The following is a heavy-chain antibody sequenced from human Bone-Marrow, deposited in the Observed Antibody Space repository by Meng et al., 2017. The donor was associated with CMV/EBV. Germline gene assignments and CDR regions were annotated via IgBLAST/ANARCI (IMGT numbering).Heavy chain of an antibody. D-gene: IGHD3-22*01. J-gene: IGHJ4*02. CDR2: INHSGST. CDR3: ARGSPGEYYTDSFGYYYFEN. CDR1: GGCFSGYY. V-gene: IGHV4-34*01. Sequence: SETLSLTCAVYGGCFSGYYWSWIRQPPGKGLEWIGEINHSGSTNYNPSLKGRVTISVDTSKNQFSLKLSSVSAADTAVYYCARGSPGEYYTDSFGYYYFENWGQGPLVTGSS.